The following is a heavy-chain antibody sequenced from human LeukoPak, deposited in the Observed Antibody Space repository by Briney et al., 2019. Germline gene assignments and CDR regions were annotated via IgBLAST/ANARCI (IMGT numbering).Heavy chain of an antibody. Sequence: GGSLRLSCAASGFTLSTYAMSWVRQAPGKGLEWVSFIYSDNTHYSDSVKGRFTISRDNSKNTLYLQMNSLRAEDTAVYYCARDDYGGNSYWGQGTLVTVSS. CDR2: IYSDNT. CDR1: GFTLSTYA. J-gene: IGHJ4*02. V-gene: IGHV3-53*01. CDR3: ARDDYGGNSY. D-gene: IGHD4-23*01.